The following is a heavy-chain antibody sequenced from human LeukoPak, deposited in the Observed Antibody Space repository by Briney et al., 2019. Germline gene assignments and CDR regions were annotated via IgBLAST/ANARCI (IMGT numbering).Heavy chain of an antibody. CDR3: AAFRGSPIDI. Sequence: TETLSLTCTVSGGSISSSSYYWGWIRQPPGKGLEWIGSIYYSGSTYYNPSLKSRVTISVDTSQNQFSLKLSSVTAADTAVYYCAAFRGSPIDIWGQGTMVTVSS. J-gene: IGHJ3*02. CDR2: IYYSGST. D-gene: IGHD3-10*01. CDR1: GGSISSSSYY. V-gene: IGHV4-39*01.